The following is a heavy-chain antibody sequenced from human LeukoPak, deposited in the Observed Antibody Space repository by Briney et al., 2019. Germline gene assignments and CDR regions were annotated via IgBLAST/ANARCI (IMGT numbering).Heavy chain of an antibody. D-gene: IGHD3-10*01. CDR3: ASGMVRGDYYYGMDV. V-gene: IGHV1-69*01. J-gene: IGHJ6*04. CDR1: GGTFSSYA. Sequence: SVKVSCKASGGTFSSYAISWVRQAPGQGLEWMGGIIPIFGTANYAQKFQGRVTITADESMSTAYMELSSLRSEDTAVYYCASGMVRGDYYYGMDVWGKGTTVTVSS. CDR2: IIPIFGTA.